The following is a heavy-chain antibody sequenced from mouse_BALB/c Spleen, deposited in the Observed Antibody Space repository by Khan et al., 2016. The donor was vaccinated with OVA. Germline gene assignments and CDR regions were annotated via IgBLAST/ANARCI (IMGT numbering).Heavy chain of an antibody. V-gene: IGHV5-17*02. D-gene: IGHD2-1*01. J-gene: IGHJ1*01. CDR3: ARSVGNCHWYFDV. Sequence: EVELVEAGGGLVQPGGSRKLSCAASGFTFSSFGMHWVSQAPKKGLEWVAYISSGSSTIYYVDTVKGRFTISRDNPKNTLFLQMTSLRSEDTAMYYCARSVGNCHWYFDVWGAGTSLTVSS. CDR1: GFTFSSFG. CDR2: ISSGSSTI.